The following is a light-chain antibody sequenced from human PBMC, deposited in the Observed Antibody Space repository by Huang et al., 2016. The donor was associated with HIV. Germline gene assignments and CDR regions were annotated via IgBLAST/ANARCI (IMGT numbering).Light chain of an antibody. CDR1: QTISNH. V-gene: IGKV3-11*01. CDR2: DAS. J-gene: IGKJ4*01. Sequence: IVLTQSPATLSWYLGERITLSCRASQTISNHLAWYQQRPGQAPRLLIYDASTSVAGVPARCSGSGSGTDFTLTISSLEPEDFALYYCQQHDSWLTFGGGTKVEV. CDR3: QQHDSWLT.